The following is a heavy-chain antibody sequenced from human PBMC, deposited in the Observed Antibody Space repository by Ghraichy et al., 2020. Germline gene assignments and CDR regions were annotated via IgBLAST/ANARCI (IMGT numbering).Heavy chain of an antibody. CDR2: INHSGST. CDR1: GGSFSGYY. Sequence: SQTLSLTCAVYGGSFSGYYWSWIRQPPGKGLEWIGEINHSGSTNYNPSLKSRVTISVDTSKNQFSLKLSSVTAADTAVYYCARGFGRWLQFYDWYFDLWGRGTLVTVSS. D-gene: IGHD5-24*01. CDR3: ARGFGRWLQFYDWYFDL. V-gene: IGHV4-34*01. J-gene: IGHJ2*01.